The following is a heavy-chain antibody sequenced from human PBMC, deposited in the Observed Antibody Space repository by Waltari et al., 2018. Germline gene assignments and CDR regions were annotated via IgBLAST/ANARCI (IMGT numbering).Heavy chain of an antibody. CDR2: IFNRGGT. CDR3: ARTPAEANFYYYYMDV. V-gene: IGHV4-31*03. J-gene: IGHJ6*03. CDR1: GDSISRGEKY. D-gene: IGHD6-13*01. Sequence: QVQLQESGPGLVKPSQTLSLICTVSGDSISRGEKYWHWIRQYPGKGLEWIGYIFNRGGTHYHPSLKSRVTISADTSKNQFSLKLSSVTAADTAVYYCARTPAEANFYYYYMDVWGKGTTVTVSS.